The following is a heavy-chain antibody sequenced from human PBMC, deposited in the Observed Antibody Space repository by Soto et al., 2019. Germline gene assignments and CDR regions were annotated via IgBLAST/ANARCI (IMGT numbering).Heavy chain of an antibody. CDR1: GFTFDDYT. CDR2: IFWDGSNT. D-gene: IGHD3-16*01. V-gene: IGHV3-43*01. J-gene: IGHJ4*02. CDR3: AKDMAYVGNSAPFDY. Sequence: EVQLVESGGVVVQPGGSLRLSCAASGFTFDDYTMHWVRQAPGKGLEWVSLIFWDGSNTHYADSVKGRFTISRDNRKNSLYLQMDRLRTEDTALYYCAKDMAYVGNSAPFDYWGQGTLVTVSS.